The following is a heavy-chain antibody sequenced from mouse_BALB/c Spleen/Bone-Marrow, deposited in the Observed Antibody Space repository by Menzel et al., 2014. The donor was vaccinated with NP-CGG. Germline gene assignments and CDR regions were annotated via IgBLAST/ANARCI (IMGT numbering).Heavy chain of an antibody. CDR2: INPSNGRT. Sequence: QVQLQQSGAELVKPGASVKLSCKASGYTFTSHWMYWVKQRPGQGLEWIGEINPSNGRTDYNEKFKTKATLTVDSSSSTAYMQLSSLTSEDSAVYYCTNPQLGRDYWGQGTTLTVSS. CDR3: TNPQLGRDY. V-gene: IGHV1S81*02. J-gene: IGHJ2*01. CDR1: GYTFTSHW. D-gene: IGHD4-1*02.